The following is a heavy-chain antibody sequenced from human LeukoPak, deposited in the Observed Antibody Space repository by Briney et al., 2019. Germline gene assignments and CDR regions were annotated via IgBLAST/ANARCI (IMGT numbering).Heavy chain of an antibody. V-gene: IGHV3-23*01. CDR2: ISDSGTNT. J-gene: IGHJ4*02. Sequence: GGSLRLSCAASGFTFSNYAMAWVRQAPGKGLEWVSAISDSGTNTYYADSVKGRFTVSRDNSKNTLYLQMNSLRAEDTAVYYCAKVSGSFDYWGQGTLVTVSS. CDR3: AKVSGSFDY. CDR1: GFTFSNYA. D-gene: IGHD1-26*01.